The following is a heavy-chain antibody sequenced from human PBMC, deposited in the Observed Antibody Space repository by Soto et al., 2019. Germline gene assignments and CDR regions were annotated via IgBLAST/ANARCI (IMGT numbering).Heavy chain of an antibody. J-gene: IGHJ4*02. CDR1: GGSISSYY. CDR3: ASLPYYYDSSGYQSPRFDY. D-gene: IGHD3-22*01. V-gene: IGHV4-59*01. CDR2: IYYSGST. Sequence: SETLSLTCTVSGGSISSYYWSWIRQPPGKGLEWIGYIYYSGSTNYNPSLTSRVTISVDTSKNQFSLKLSSVTAADTAVYYCASLPYYYDSSGYQSPRFDYWGQGTLVTVSS.